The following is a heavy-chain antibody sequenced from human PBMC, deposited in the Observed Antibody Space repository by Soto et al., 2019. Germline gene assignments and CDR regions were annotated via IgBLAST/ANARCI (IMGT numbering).Heavy chain of an antibody. V-gene: IGHV4-4*02. CDR3: AREVGSRKYCSSTSCYKGSFDY. CDR1: GGSISSSNW. J-gene: IGHJ4*02. CDR2: IYHSGST. Sequence: SETLSLTCAVSGGSISSSNWWSWVRQPPGKGLEWIGEIYHSGSTNYNPSLKSRVTISVDKSKNQFSLKLSSVTAADTAVYYCAREVGSRKYCSSTSCYKGSFDYWGQGTLVTVSS. D-gene: IGHD2-2*02.